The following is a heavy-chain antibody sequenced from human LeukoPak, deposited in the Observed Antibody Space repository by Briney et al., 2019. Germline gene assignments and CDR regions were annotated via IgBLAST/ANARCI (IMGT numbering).Heavy chain of an antibody. D-gene: IGHD6-6*01. V-gene: IGHV3-23*01. J-gene: IGHJ6*02. Sequence: GGSLRLSCAASGFTFSSYAMSWVRQAPGKGLEWVSAVSGSGGSTYYADSVKGRFTISRDNSKNTLYLQMNSLRAEDTAVYYCAKALSRSSFVPRVWGQGTTVTVSS. CDR1: GFTFSSYA. CDR2: VSGSGGST. CDR3: AKALSRSSFVPRV.